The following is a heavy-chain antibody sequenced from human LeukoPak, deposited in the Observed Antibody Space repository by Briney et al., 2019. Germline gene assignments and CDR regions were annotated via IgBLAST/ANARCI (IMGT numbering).Heavy chain of an antibody. CDR1: GFTFSSYA. J-gene: IGHJ4*02. CDR2: ISGSGGST. Sequence: GGSLRLSCAASGFTFSSYAMSWVRQAPGKGLEWVSAISGSGGSTYYADSVKGRFTISRDNSKNTLYLQMNSLRAEDTAVYYCAKRNRDSSGYYQFDYWGQGTLVTVSS. V-gene: IGHV3-23*01. D-gene: IGHD3-22*01. CDR3: AKRNRDSSGYYQFDY.